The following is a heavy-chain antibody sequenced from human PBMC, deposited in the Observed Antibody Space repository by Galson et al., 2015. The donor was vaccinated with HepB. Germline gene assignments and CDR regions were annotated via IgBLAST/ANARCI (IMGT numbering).Heavy chain of an antibody. CDR3: ARGGYYGGNFLDY. CDR1: GFTFSSYA. J-gene: IGHJ4*02. V-gene: IGHV3-30-3*01. Sequence: SLRLSCAASGFTFSSYAMHWVRQAPGRGLEWVAVISYDGSNKYYADSVKGRFTISRDNSKNTLYLQMNSLRAEDTAVYYCARGGYYGGNFLDYWGQGTLVTVSS. CDR2: ISYDGSNK. D-gene: IGHD4-23*01.